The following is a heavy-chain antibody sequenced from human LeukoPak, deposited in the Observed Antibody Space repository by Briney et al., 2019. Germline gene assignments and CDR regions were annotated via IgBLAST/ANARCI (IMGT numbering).Heavy chain of an antibody. V-gene: IGHV3-30*03. CDR1: GFTFSSYG. CDR2: ISYDGSNK. D-gene: IGHD4-23*01. J-gene: IGHJ4*02. CDR3: TRSPSLGGNYWGFDC. Sequence: QAGRSLRLSCAASGFTFSSYGMHWVRQAPGKGLEWVAVISYDGSNKYYADSVKGRFTVSRDNAKNTLYLQMNSLRAEDTAVYYCTRSPSLGGNYWGFDCWGQGTLVTVSS.